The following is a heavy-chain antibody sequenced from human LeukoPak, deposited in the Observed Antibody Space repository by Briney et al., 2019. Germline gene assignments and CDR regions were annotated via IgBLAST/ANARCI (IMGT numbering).Heavy chain of an antibody. D-gene: IGHD3-10*01. CDR2: IYYSGST. CDR1: GGSISSYY. V-gene: IGHV4-59*01. Sequence: SETLSLACTVSGGSISSYYWSWIRQPPGRGLEWIGYIYYSGSTNYNPSLKSRVTISVDTSKNQFSLKLSSVTAADTAVYYCARATGIWFDPWGQGTLVTVSS. CDR3: ARATGIWFDP. J-gene: IGHJ5*02.